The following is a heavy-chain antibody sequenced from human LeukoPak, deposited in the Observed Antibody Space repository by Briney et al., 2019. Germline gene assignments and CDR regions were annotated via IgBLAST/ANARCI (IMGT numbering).Heavy chain of an antibody. V-gene: IGHV4-39*01. CDR1: GGSISSSSYY. Sequence: SETLSLTCTVSGGSISSSSYYWGWIRQPPGKGLEWIGSIYYSGSTYHNPSLKSRVTISVDTSKNQFSLKLSSVTAADTAVYYCATYIVVVPAASIRFDPWGQGTLVTVSS. D-gene: IGHD2-2*01. CDR3: ATYIVVVPAASIRFDP. CDR2: IYYSGST. J-gene: IGHJ5*02.